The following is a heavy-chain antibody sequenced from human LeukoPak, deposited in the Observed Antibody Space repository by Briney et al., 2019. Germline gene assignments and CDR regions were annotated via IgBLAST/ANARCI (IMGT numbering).Heavy chain of an antibody. CDR2: IKQDGSEK. Sequence: GGSLRLSCAASGFTFSSYWMSWVRQAPGKGLEWVANIKQDGSEKYYVDSVKGLFTISRDNAKNSLYLQMNSLRAEDTALYYCARFADSSSWYFKDVGWYSIDYWGQGTLVTVSS. V-gene: IGHV3-7*03. CDR1: GFTFSSYW. J-gene: IGHJ4*02. CDR3: ARFADSSSWYFKDVGWYSIDY. D-gene: IGHD6-13*01.